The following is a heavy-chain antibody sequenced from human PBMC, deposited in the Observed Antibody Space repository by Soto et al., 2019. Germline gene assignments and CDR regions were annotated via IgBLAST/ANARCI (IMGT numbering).Heavy chain of an antibody. J-gene: IGHJ4*02. Sequence: SETLSLTCTVSGASIFSLYWTWIRQPPGKGLEWIGNIYYSGNTNYNPSLKSRFTISVDTSKDQFSLSLRSVSAADTAVYFCTRFSPGKLLDFWGQGTLVTVSS. CDR1: GASIFSLY. CDR3: TRFSPGKLLDF. D-gene: IGHD2-15*01. CDR2: IYYSGNT. V-gene: IGHV4-59*12.